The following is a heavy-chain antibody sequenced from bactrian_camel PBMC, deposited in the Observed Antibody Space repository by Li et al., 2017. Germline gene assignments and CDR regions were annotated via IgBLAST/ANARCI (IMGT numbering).Heavy chain of an antibody. V-gene: IGHV3S55*01. CDR2: IHRGGGT. D-gene: IGHD6*01. J-gene: IGHJ6*01. Sequence: VQLVESGGGSVQAGGSLRLSCAASGLTGSRTYMAWFRQAPGKEREGVVHIHRGGGTLYADSVRGRFTISRHNAKNTLYLEMNSLKPEDTAMYYCAADGWWGCTVVAAITAARFRYWGQGTQVTVS. CDR1: GLTGSRTY. CDR3: AADGWWGCTVVAAITAARFRY.